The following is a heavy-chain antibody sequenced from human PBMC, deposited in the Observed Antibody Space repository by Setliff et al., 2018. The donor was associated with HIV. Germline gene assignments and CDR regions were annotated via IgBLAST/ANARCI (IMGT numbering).Heavy chain of an antibody. D-gene: IGHD6-19*01. CDR1: GGSISSGSYY. J-gene: IGHJ2*01. CDR2: IYTSGST. CDR3: ARGLSSGWYGYWYFDL. Sequence: SETLSLTCTVTGGSISSGSYYWSWIRQPAGKGLEWIGHIYTSGSTNYNPSLKSRVTISVDTSKNQFSLKLSSVTAADTAVYYCARGLSSGWYGYWYFDLWGRGTLVTVSS. V-gene: IGHV4-61*09.